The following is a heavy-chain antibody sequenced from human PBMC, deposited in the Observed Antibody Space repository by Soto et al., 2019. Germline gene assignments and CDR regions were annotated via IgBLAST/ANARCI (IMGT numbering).Heavy chain of an antibody. CDR2: INHSGST. CDR3: ARGRGSSRAYYYYGMDV. CDR1: GGSFSGYY. J-gene: IGHJ6*02. Sequence: SETLSLTCAVYGGSFSGYYWSWIRQPPGKGLEWIGEINHSGSTNYNPSLKSRVTISVDTSKNQFSLKLSSVTAADTAVYYCARGRGSSRAYYYYGMDVWGQGTTVT. V-gene: IGHV4-34*01. D-gene: IGHD6-6*01.